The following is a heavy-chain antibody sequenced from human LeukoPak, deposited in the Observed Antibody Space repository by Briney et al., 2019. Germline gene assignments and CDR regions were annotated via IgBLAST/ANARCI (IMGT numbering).Heavy chain of an antibody. Sequence: GGSLRLSCAASGFSVSGKFMSWVRQAPGKGLEWVSIIHYDGKIRYAGSVGGRFTIYRDDSENTLFLQMNSLRVDDTAVYFCASGDGYLQPFWGQGTLVTVSS. CDR1: GFSVSGKF. J-gene: IGHJ4*02. CDR3: ASGDGYLQPF. CDR2: IHYDGKI. D-gene: IGHD2-21*01. V-gene: IGHV3-53*01.